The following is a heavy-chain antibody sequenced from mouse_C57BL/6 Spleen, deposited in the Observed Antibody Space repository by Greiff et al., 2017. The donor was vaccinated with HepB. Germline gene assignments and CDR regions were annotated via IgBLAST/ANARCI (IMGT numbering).Heavy chain of an antibody. CDR3: ARHEADYYAMDY. CDR2: ISNGGGST. J-gene: IGHJ4*01. V-gene: IGHV5-12*01. Sequence: EVKVVESGGGLVQPGGSLKLSCAASGFTFSDYYMYWVRQTPEKRLEWVAYISNGGGSTYYPDTVKGRFTISRDNAKNTLYLQMSRLKSEDTAMYYCARHEADYYAMDYWGQGTSVTVSS. CDR1: GFTFSDYY. D-gene: IGHD3-2*02.